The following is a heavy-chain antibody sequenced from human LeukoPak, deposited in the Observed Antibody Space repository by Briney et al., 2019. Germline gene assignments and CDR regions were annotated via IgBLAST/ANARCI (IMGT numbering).Heavy chain of an antibody. CDR1: GGSLSSGGYY. CDR2: IYYSGST. CDR3: ARDTEATGLFDP. Sequence: SETLSLTCTVSGGSLSSGGYYWSWLRQHPGRGLEWLGYIYYSGSTYYNPSLKSRVTISVDTSKNQFSLKLSSVTAADTAVYYCARDTEATGLFDPWGQGTLVTVSS. V-gene: IGHV4-31*03. J-gene: IGHJ5*02. D-gene: IGHD1-14*01.